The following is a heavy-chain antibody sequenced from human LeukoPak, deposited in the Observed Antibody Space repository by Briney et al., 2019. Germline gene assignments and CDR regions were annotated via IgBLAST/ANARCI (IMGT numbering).Heavy chain of an antibody. V-gene: IGHV4-39*01. Sequence: SETLSLTCTASGGSISSSSYYWGWIRQPPGKGLEWIGSIYYSGSTYYNPSLKSRVIISVDTSKNQFSLKLSSVTAADTAVYSCARGEYCSGGTCFLIDTWGQGTQVTVSS. J-gene: IGHJ5*02. CDR2: IYYSGST. D-gene: IGHD2-15*01. CDR3: ARGEYCSGGTCFLIDT. CDR1: GGSISSSSYY.